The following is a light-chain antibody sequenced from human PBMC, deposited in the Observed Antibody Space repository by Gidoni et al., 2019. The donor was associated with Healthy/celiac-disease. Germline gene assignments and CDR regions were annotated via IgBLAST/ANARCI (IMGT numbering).Light chain of an antibody. CDR2: WAS. CDR1: QSVLYSSNNKNY. V-gene: IGKV4-1*01. J-gene: IGKJ1*01. Sequence: DIVMTQPPDSLAVSLGERATINCKSSQSVLYSSNNKNYLAWYQQKPGQPPKLLIYWASTRESGVPDRFSGSGSGTDFTLTISSLQAEDVADYYCQQYYSTPWTFGQGTKVEIK. CDR3: QQYYSTPWT.